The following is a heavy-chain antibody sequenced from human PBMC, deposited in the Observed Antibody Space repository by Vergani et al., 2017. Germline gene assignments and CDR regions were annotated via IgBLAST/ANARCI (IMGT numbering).Heavy chain of an antibody. CDR2: INPSGGST. CDR3: ARAEMATMAVDY. V-gene: IGHV1-46*03. CDR1: GYTFTSYY. J-gene: IGHJ4*02. D-gene: IGHD5-24*01. Sequence: QVQLVQSGAEVKKPGASVKVSCKASGYTFTSYYMHWVRQAPGQGLEWMGIINPSGGSTSYAQKFQGRVIMTRDTSTSTVYMELSSLRSEDTAVYYCARAEMATMAVDYWGQGTLVTVSS.